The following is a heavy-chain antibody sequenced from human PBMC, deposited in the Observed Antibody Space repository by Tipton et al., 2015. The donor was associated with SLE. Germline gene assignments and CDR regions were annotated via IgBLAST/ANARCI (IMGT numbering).Heavy chain of an antibody. V-gene: IGHV1-24*01. CDR2: FDPEDGET. J-gene: IGHJ6*03. D-gene: IGHD1-26*01. CDR3: ATGGVGAGYYYYYYMDV. Sequence: QSGPEVKKPGASAKVSCKVSGYTLTELSMHWVRQAPGEGLEWMGGFDPEDGETIYAQKFQGRVTMTEGTSTDTAYMELSSLRSEDTAVYYCATGGVGAGYYYYYYMDVWGKGTWVTVSS. CDR1: GYTLTELS.